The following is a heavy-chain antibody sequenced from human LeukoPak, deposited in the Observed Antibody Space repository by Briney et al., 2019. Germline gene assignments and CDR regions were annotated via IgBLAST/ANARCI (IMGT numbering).Heavy chain of an antibody. V-gene: IGHV3-11*06. D-gene: IGHD6-6*01. CDR2: IAGNSQYI. Sequence: GGSLRLSCAASGFTFSAFYMTWIRQAPGKGLESVAYIAGNSQYINYADSVKGRFTISRDNAKNPLYLQMSSLRVEDTAVYYCTRDPRLLDSWGQGTLVTVSS. CDR3: TRDPRLLDS. CDR1: GFTFSAFY. J-gene: IGHJ4*02.